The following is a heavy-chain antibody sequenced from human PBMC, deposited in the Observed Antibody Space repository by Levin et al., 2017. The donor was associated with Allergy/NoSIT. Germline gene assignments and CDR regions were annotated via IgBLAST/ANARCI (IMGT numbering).Heavy chain of an antibody. Sequence: PSETLSLTCSVSGDSISRGFYYWSWIRQPAGEGLEWIGRIYVTGSTTYSPSLKSRVTISLDRSKDQVSLTINSVTAADTAVYYCAADLEGFSGYKPYCDMDVWGKGTTVTVSS. CDR1: GDSISRGFYY. CDR3: AADLEGFSGYKPYCDMDV. V-gene: IGHV4-61*02. J-gene: IGHJ6*03. CDR2: IYVTGST. D-gene: IGHD5-12*01.